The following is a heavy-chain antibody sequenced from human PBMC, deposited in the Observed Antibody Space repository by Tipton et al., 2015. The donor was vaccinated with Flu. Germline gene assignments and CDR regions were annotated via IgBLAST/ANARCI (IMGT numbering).Heavy chain of an antibody. D-gene: IGHD3-22*01. Sequence: SLRLSCAASGFTFSHYYMSWIRQAPGKGLEWVSYISSSGSTIYYADSVKGRFTISRDNAKNSLYLQMNGLRAEDTAVYYCARDHYDSSGYYPPCFDYWGQGTLVTVSS. CDR3: ARDHYDSSGYYPPCFDY. CDR2: ISSSGSTI. V-gene: IGHV3-11*04. CDR1: GFTFSHYY. J-gene: IGHJ4*02.